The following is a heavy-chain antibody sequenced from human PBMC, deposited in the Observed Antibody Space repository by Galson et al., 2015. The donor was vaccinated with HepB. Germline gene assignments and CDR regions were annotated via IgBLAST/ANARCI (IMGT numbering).Heavy chain of an antibody. CDR1: GYSFTSYW. D-gene: IGHD3-10*01. Sequence: QSGAEVKKPGESLRISCKGSGYSFTSYWISWVRQMPGKGLEWMGRIDPSDSYTNYSPSFQGHVTISADKSISTAYLQWSSLKASDTAMYYCARHVLDYYGSGSYLLGLAFDIWGQGTMVTVSS. CDR2: IDPSDSYT. CDR3: ARHVLDYYGSGSYLLGLAFDI. V-gene: IGHV5-10-1*01. J-gene: IGHJ3*02.